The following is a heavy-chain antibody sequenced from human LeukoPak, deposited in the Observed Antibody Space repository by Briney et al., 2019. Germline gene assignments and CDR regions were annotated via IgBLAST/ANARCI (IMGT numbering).Heavy chain of an antibody. J-gene: IGHJ3*02. Sequence: PGGSLRLSCAASGFTFSSYAMSSVRQAPGKGLEWVSAISGSGGSTYYADSVKGRFTISRDNSKNTLYLQMNSLRAEDTAVYYCAKPNSGSYYPLEDDAFDIWGQGTMVTVSS. D-gene: IGHD1-26*01. CDR2: ISGSGGST. V-gene: IGHV3-23*01. CDR1: GFTFSSYA. CDR3: AKPNSGSYYPLEDDAFDI.